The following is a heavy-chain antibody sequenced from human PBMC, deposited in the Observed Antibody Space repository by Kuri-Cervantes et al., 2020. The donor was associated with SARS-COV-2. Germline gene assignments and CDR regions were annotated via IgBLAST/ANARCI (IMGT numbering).Heavy chain of an antibody. D-gene: IGHD6-19*01. CDR1: GGSISSYY. J-gene: IGHJ4*02. CDR3: ARHGGIAVAGTFDY. CDR2: IYYSGST. Sequence: SETLSLTCTVSGGSISSYYWSWIRQPPGKGLEWIGYIYYSGSTNYNPSLKSRVTMSVDTSKNQFSLKLSSVTAADTAVYYCARHGGIAVAGTFDYWGQGTLVTVSS. V-gene: IGHV4-59*08.